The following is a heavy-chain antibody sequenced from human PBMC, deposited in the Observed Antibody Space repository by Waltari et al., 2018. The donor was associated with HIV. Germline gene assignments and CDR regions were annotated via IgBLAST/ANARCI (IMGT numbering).Heavy chain of an antibody. CDR1: KFTFSGYE. J-gene: IGHJ5*02. D-gene: IGHD3-10*01. V-gene: IGHV3-48*03. CDR3: ARGITGGWFDP. CDR2: ISTSGTTI. Sequence: EVQLVESGGGLLQPGGSLRLSSAASKFTFSGYEMNWVRQAPGKGLEWVSFISTSGTTIYYADSVKGRFTISRDNAKNSLYLQMNSLRAEDTAVYYCARGITGGWFDPWGQGTLVTVSS.